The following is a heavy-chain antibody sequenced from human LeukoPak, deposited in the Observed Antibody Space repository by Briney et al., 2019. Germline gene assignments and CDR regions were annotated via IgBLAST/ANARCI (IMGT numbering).Heavy chain of an antibody. D-gene: IGHD5-12*01. V-gene: IGHV4-59*08. CDR2: VYYTGST. CDR3: ARKLSGDY. CDR1: GGSISNYY. Sequence: SETLSLTCTVSGGSISNYYWTWIRQAPGKALEWIGYVYYTGSTNYNPSLKSRVSISVDTSKNQFSLQLRSVTAADTAVYYCARKLSGDYWGQGTLVTVSS. J-gene: IGHJ4*02.